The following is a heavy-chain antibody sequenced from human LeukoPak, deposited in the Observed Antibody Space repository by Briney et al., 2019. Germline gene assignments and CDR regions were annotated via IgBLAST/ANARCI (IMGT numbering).Heavy chain of an antibody. J-gene: IGHJ4*02. D-gene: IGHD3-16*02. V-gene: IGHV3-48*01. CDR3: ARAPRLRLGELSSDY. Sequence: PGGSLRLSCAASGFTFSSYSMNWVRQAPGKGLEWVSYISSSSSTIYYADSVKGRFTISRDNAKNSLYLQMNSLRAEDTAVYYCARAPRLRLGELSSDYWGQGTLVTVSS. CDR2: ISSSSSTI. CDR1: GFTFSSYS.